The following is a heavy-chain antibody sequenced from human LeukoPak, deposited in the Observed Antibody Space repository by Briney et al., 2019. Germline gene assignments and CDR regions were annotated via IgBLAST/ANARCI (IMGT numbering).Heavy chain of an antibody. D-gene: IGHD6-19*01. Sequence: PSETLSLTCTVSGGSISSSSYYWGWIRQPPGKGLEWIGSIYYSGSTYYNPSLKSRVTISVDTSKNQFSLKLSSVTAADTAVYYCARHSSGWYTTSFDYWGQGTLVTVSS. CDR3: ARHSSGWYTTSFDY. CDR2: IYYSGST. V-gene: IGHV4-39*01. CDR1: GGSISSSSYY. J-gene: IGHJ4*02.